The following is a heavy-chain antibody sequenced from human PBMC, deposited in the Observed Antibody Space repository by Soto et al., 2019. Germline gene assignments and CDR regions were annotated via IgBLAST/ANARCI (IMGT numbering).Heavy chain of an antibody. CDR3: VRGGSDNSGWYIWFDP. J-gene: IGHJ5*02. V-gene: IGHV1-69*01. Sequence: QVQLVQSGAEVKKPGSSVKVSCKTSGGTFSTHVISWVRQAPGQGLEWMGGIVPKFGTTNYAHKFKGRVKITADESTSTAYMEVSSLTSEDTAVYYCVRGGSDNSGWYIWFDPWGQGTLVTVSS. CDR1: GGTFSTHV. D-gene: IGHD6-19*01. CDR2: IVPKFGTT.